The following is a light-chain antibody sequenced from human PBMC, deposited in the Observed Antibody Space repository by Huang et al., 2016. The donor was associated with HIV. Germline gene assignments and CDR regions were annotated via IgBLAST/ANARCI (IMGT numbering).Light chain of an antibody. CDR3: QQYNNWPSA. Sequence: ETVMTQSPATLSVSPGERATLSCRASQSFSSNLAWYQQKPGQAPRLLIYGASTRATGIPARFSGSGSGTEFTLTISSLQSEDFAVYYRQQYNNWPSAFGQGTKVEIK. J-gene: IGKJ1*01. CDR2: GAS. CDR1: QSFSSN. V-gene: IGKV3-15*01.